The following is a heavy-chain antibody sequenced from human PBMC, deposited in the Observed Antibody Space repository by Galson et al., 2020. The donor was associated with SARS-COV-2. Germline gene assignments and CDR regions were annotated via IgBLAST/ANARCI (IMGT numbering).Heavy chain of an antibody. CDR2: IWYDGSNK. V-gene: IGHV3-33*06. D-gene: IGHD6-19*01. CDR1: GFTFSSYG. J-gene: IGHJ3*02. CDR3: AKDLGFSSSGCPDDAFDI. Sequence: GESLKISCAASGFTFSSYGMHWVRQAPGKGLEWVAVIWYDGSNKYYADSVKGRFTISRDNSKNTLYLQMNSLRAEDTAVYYCAKDLGFSSSGCPDDAFDIWGQGTMVTVSS.